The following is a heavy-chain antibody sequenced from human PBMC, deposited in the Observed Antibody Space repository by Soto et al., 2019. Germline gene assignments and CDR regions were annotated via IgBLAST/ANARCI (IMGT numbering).Heavy chain of an antibody. V-gene: IGHV3-23*01. J-gene: IGHJ4*02. D-gene: IGHD3-9*01. Sequence: EVQLLESGGGLVQPGGSLRLSCAASGFTFSGYAMSWVRQAPGKGLEWVSGIGSSGGTTYYADYLKGRFTISRDNCKNTLLLEKNRLRTEDNVVYYCAKVGWPTFRLVRAYWGQGTLVIVSS. CDR1: GFTFSGYA. CDR2: IGSSGGTT. CDR3: AKVGWPTFRLVRAY.